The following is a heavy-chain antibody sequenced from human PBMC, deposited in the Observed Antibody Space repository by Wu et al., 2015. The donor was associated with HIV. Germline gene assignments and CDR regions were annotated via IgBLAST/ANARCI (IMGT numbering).Heavy chain of an antibody. V-gene: IGHV1-8*01. Sequence: QVQLVQSGAEVTEPGASVMVSCKASQYTFINYDVHWVRQAAGQGLEWMGWINPKSGHTGYSQNFQGRVTLTRDTSISTAYMELTSLRPDDTAMYFCARADVLIKYALGAGLHWGQGTLVTVSS. CDR3: ARADVLIKYALGAGLH. D-gene: IGHD1-26*01. CDR1: QYTFINYD. CDR2: INPKSGHT. J-gene: IGHJ1*01.